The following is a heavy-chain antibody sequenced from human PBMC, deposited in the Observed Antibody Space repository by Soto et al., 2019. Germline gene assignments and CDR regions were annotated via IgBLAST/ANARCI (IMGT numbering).Heavy chain of an antibody. D-gene: IGHD6-6*01. Sequence: QVQLQESGPGLVKPSQTLSLTCTVSGGSISSGGYYWTWIRQHPGKVLEWIGYNYYSGITYYNPSLKNRVSISLDTTKNQFSLKLSSATAADTAVYYCARGSSIAGLYYGMDVWGQGTTVTVSS. CDR2: NYYSGIT. CDR1: GGSISSGGYY. CDR3: ARGSSIAGLYYGMDV. J-gene: IGHJ6*02. V-gene: IGHV4-31*03.